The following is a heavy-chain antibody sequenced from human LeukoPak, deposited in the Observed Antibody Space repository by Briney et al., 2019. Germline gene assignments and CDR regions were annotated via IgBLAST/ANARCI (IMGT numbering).Heavy chain of an antibody. Sequence: ASVKVSCKASGYTFTSYAMHWVRQAPGQRLEWMGWINAGNGNTKYSQKFQGRVTITTDESTSTAYMELSSLRSEDTAVYYRARAYCSSTSCPIFDYWGQGTLVTVSS. J-gene: IGHJ4*02. CDR1: GYTFTSYA. D-gene: IGHD2-2*01. CDR3: ARAYCSSTSCPIFDY. CDR2: INAGNGNT. V-gene: IGHV1-3*01.